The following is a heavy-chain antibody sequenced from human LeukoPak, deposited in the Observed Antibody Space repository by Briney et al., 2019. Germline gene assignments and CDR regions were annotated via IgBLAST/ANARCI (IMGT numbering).Heavy chain of an antibody. CDR2: IYTSGST. V-gene: IGHV4-4*07. J-gene: IGHJ6*03. Sequence: SSETLSLTCTVSGGSISSYYWSWIRQPAGKGLEWIGRIYTSGSTNYNPSLKSRVTMSVDTSKNQFSLKLSSVTAADTAVYYCARSGSSPAYYYYYMDVWGKGTTVTVSS. D-gene: IGHD6-6*01. CDR1: GGSISSYY. CDR3: ARSGSSPAYYYYYMDV.